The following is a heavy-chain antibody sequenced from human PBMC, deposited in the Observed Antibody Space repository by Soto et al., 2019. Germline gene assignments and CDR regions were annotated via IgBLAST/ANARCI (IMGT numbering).Heavy chain of an antibody. CDR1: GGTFNTYT. V-gene: IGHV1-69*08. Sequence: QVQLVQSGAEVKPPGSSVKVSCKASGGTFNTYTISWVRQAPGQGLEWMGRITMAGIPNYAQKFQGRVRITADKSTSTANMELSSLRSEDTAVYYCETEIVRSSEVRGVIRPGQHYDYFYGMDVWGQGTAVTVSS. CDR2: ITMAGIP. CDR3: ETEIVRSSEVRGVIRPGQHYDYFYGMDV. J-gene: IGHJ6*02. D-gene: IGHD3-10*01.